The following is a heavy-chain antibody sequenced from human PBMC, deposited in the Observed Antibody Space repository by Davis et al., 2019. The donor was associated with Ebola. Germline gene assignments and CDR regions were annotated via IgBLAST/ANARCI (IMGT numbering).Heavy chain of an antibody. CDR3: ARGGCSGGSCYSPDY. D-gene: IGHD2-15*01. CDR2: ISAYNGNT. CDR1: GYTFTSYA. Sequence: ASVKVSCKASGYTFTSYAMHWVRQAPGQGLEWMGWISAYNGNTNYAQKLQGRVTMTTDTSTSTAYMELRSLRSDDTAVYYCARGGCSGGSCYSPDYWGQGTLVTVSS. V-gene: IGHV1-18*01. J-gene: IGHJ4*02.